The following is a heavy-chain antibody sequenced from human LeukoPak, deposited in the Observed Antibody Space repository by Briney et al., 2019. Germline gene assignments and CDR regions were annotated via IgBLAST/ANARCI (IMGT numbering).Heavy chain of an antibody. CDR1: GYSFTAYA. J-gene: IGHJ5*02. Sequence: ASVKVSCKASGYSFTAYAIHWERQAPGQRLEWMGWISAGNGNTKYSQNFQGRVTFTRDTSATTVYMDLSSLRSEDTAVYYCARDVVAAASHFDPWGQGTLVTVSS. CDR2: ISAGNGNT. D-gene: IGHD2-15*01. V-gene: IGHV1-3*01. CDR3: ARDVVAAASHFDP.